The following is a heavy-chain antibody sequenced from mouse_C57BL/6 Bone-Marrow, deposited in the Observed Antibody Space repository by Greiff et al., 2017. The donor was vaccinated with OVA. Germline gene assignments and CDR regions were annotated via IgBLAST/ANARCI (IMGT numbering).Heavy chain of an antibody. D-gene: IGHD2-3*01. Sequence: EVQLKESGAELVRPGSSVKMSCKTSGYTFTSYGIHWVKQRPGQGLEWIGYIYTGNGYTEYNEKFKGKATLTSDTSSSTAYMQLSSLTSEDSAIYFCARSPYGYYVCAMDYWGKGTSVTVSS. J-gene: IGHJ4*01. CDR1: GYTFTSYG. V-gene: IGHV1-58*01. CDR2: IYTGNGYT. CDR3: ARSPYGYYVCAMDY.